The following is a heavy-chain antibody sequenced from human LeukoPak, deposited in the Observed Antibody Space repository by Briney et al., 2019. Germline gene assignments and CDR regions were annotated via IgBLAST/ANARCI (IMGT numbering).Heavy chain of an antibody. D-gene: IGHD3-3*01. CDR3: ARAYFWSGYYDYGMDV. CDR1: GGTFSSYA. CDR2: IIPIFGTA. Sequence: SVKVSCKASGGTFSSYAISWVRQAPGQGLEWMGGIIPIFGTANCAQKFQGRVTITADESTSTAYMELSSLRSEDTAVYYCARAYFWSGYYDYGMDVWGQGTTVTVSS. V-gene: IGHV1-69*13. J-gene: IGHJ6*02.